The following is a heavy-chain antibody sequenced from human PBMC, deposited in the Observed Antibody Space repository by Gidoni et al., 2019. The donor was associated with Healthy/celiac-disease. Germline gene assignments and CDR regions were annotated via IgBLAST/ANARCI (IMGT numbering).Heavy chain of an antibody. J-gene: IGHJ4*02. V-gene: IGHV3-9*01. CDR2: ISWNSGSI. Sequence: EVQLVESGGGLVQPGRSLRLSCAASGFTFDDYAMHWVRQAPGKGLEWVSGISWNSGSIGYADSVKGRFTISRDNAKNSLYLQMNSLRAEDTALYYCAKAFEYSSSLGIDYWGQGTLVTVSS. D-gene: IGHD6-6*01. CDR1: GFTFDDYA. CDR3: AKAFEYSSSLGIDY.